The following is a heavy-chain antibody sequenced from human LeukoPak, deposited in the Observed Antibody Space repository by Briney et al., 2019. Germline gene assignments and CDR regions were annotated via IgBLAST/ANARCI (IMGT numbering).Heavy chain of an antibody. CDR3: ARGDQQWLVRGSFDY. CDR2: INHSGST. CDR1: GGSFSGYY. D-gene: IGHD6-19*01. Sequence: SSETLSLTCAVYGGSFSGYYWSWIRQPPGKGLEWIGEINHSGSTNYNPSLKSRVTISVDTSKNQFSLKLSSVTAADTAVYYCARGDQQWLVRGSFDYWGQGTLVTVSS. J-gene: IGHJ4*02. V-gene: IGHV4-34*01.